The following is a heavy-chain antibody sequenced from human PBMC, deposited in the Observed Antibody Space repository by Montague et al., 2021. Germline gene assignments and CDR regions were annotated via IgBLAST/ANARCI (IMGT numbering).Heavy chain of an antibody. Sequence: TLSLTCTVSGGSISSGGYYWSWIRQHPGKGLEWIGYIYYRGSTYYNPSLKSRVSISVDASKNQFSLKLSSVTAADTAVYYCARVTDSSGYYWGAFDIWGQGTVVTVSS. D-gene: IGHD3-22*01. J-gene: IGHJ3*02. CDR3: ARVTDSSGYYWGAFDI. CDR1: GGSISSGGYY. CDR2: IYYRGST. V-gene: IGHV4-31*03.